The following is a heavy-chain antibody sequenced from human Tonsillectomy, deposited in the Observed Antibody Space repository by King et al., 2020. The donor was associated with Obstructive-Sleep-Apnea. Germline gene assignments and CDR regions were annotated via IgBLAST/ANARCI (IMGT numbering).Heavy chain of an antibody. D-gene: IGHD3-22*01. V-gene: IGHV3-21*06. Sequence: DVQLVESGGGLVKPGGSLRLSCAASGFLFSSYAMNWVRQAPGEGLEWVSSISSSSSYMYYADSVKGRFTISRDNAKNSLFLHMDSLRAEDTAVYYCARDRGGDYYDSSGYLHYYYGLDVWGQGTTVTVSS. CDR2: ISSSSSYM. CDR1: GFLFSSYA. CDR3: ARDRGGDYYDSSGYLHYYYGLDV. J-gene: IGHJ6*02.